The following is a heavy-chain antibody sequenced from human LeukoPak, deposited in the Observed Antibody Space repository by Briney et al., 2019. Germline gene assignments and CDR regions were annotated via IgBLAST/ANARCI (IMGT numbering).Heavy chain of an antibody. Sequence: SETLSLTCTVSGGSISSYYWSWIRQPAGKGLEWIGRIYTSGSTNYNPSLKSRVTMSVDTSKNQFSLKLNSVTAADTAVYYCARVGHCSSTSCYTSEYFQHWGQGTLVTVSS. V-gene: IGHV4-4*07. D-gene: IGHD2-2*02. CDR3: ARVGHCSSTSCYTSEYFQH. J-gene: IGHJ1*01. CDR1: GGSISSYY. CDR2: IYTSGST.